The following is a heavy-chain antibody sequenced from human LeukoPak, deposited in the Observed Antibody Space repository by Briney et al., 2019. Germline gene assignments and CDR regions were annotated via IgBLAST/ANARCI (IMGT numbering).Heavy chain of an antibody. J-gene: IGHJ4*02. CDR1: GGSISSYY. Sequence: SETLSLTCTVSGGSISSYYWSWIRQPPGKGLEWIGYIYYSGSTNYNPSLKSRVTISVDTSKNQFSLKLSSVTAADTAVYYCARVRTLWFGESPCYFDYWGQGTLVTVSS. V-gene: IGHV4-59*01. CDR3: ARVRTLWFGESPCYFDY. D-gene: IGHD3-10*01. CDR2: IYYSGST.